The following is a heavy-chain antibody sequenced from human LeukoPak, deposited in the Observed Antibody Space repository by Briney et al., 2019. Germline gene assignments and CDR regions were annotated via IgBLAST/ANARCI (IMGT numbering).Heavy chain of an antibody. CDR1: GFTFSDHY. D-gene: IGHD3-10*01. V-gene: IGHV3-72*01. CDR3: AKSDGSGSHYHYYGMDV. J-gene: IGHJ6*02. Sequence: GGSLRLSCAASGFTFSDHYMDWVRQAPGKGLEWVGRTRNKANSYTTEYAVSVKGRFTISRDDSKNSLYLQMNSLKTEDTAVYYCAKSDGSGSHYHYYGMDVWGQGTTVTVSS. CDR2: TRNKANSYTT.